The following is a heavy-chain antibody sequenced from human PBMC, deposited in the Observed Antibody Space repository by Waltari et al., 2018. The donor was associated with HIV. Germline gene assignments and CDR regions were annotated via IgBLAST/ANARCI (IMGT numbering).Heavy chain of an antibody. CDR1: GFTSSSLA. CDR2: KSYDGSNK. D-gene: IGHD3-22*01. Sequence: QLQLVEAVGGVVQPRRSLYVSCAASGFTSSSLALHRFRPAPGKGREWVAVKSYDGSNKYYADSVKGRFTISRDNSKNTLYLQMNSLRAEDTAVYYCARPGEDIVVITVAVYYYGMDVWGQGTTVTVSS. CDR3: ARPGEDIVVITVAVYYYGMDV. J-gene: IGHJ6*02. V-gene: IGHV3-30-3*01.